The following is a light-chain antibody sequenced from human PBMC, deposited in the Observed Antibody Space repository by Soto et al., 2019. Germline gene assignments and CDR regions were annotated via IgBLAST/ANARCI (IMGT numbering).Light chain of an antibody. Sequence: DIVLTQSPATLSLSPGERATLSCRASQSVSSYLAWYQQKAGQAPRLLIYDASNWETGIPARFSGSGSGTDFTSTISRLEPEDFAVYYCQQRSNWPPVVTFGPGTKVDIK. CDR2: DAS. CDR3: QQRSNWPPVVT. CDR1: QSVSSY. V-gene: IGKV3-11*01. J-gene: IGKJ3*01.